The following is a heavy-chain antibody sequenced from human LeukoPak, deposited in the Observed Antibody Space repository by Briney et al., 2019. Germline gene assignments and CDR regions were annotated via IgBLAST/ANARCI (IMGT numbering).Heavy chain of an antibody. V-gene: IGHV4-61*02. D-gene: IGHD1-26*01. Sequence: PSQTLSLTCTVSGGSISSGSYYWSWIRQPAGKGLEWIGRIYTSGSTNYNPSLKSRVTISVDTSKNQFSLKLSSVTAADTDVYYCARLSFREYFQHWGQGTLVTVSS. CDR1: GGSISSGSYY. J-gene: IGHJ1*01. CDR3: ARLSFREYFQH. CDR2: IYTSGST.